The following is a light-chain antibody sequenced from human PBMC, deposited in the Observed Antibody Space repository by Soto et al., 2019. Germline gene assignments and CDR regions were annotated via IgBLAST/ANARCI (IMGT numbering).Light chain of an antibody. CDR3: AALDDSLSGREV. Sequence: QSVLTQPPSASGTPGQRVTISCSGSSSNIGSNYVYWYQQLPGTAPKLLIYRNNQRPSGVPDRFSGSKSGTSASLAISGLRSQDEADYYCAALDDSLSGREVFGGGTKLTVL. CDR1: SSNIGSNY. CDR2: RNN. V-gene: IGLV1-47*01. J-gene: IGLJ2*01.